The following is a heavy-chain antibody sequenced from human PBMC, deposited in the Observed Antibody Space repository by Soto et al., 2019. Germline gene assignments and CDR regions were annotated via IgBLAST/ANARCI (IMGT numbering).Heavy chain of an antibody. CDR1: GYTISDYA. CDR2: ISASTRNT. J-gene: IGHJ2*01. V-gene: IGHV1-18*01. Sequence: QVQLVQSGGEVKKPGASVKVSCQASGYTISDYAISWVRQAPGQGLEWMGWISASTRNTDQAQNFQGRVIMTLDTSTNTAYMELRSLRCDDSAVYYCVRCYCSVRSCYACWHFDLWGRGTLVTASS. D-gene: IGHD2-15*01. CDR3: VRCYCSVRSCYACWHFDL.